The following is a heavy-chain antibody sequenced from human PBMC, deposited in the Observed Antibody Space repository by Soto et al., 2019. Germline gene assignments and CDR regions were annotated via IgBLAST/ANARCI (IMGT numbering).Heavy chain of an antibody. Sequence: QVQLVQSGAEVKKPGSSVKVSCKASGGTFSSYTISWVRQAPGQGLEWMGRIIPILGIANYAQKFQGRVTITEDKSTRTDYMELRSMRSEDTAVYYCASDLQLPPRVWFAPWGQGTLVTVSS. D-gene: IGHD2-2*01. J-gene: IGHJ5*02. V-gene: IGHV1-69*02. CDR3: ASDLQLPPRVWFAP. CDR1: GGTFSSYT. CDR2: IIPILGIA.